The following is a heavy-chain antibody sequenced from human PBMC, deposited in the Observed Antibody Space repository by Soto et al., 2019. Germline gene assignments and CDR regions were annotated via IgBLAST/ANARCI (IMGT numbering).Heavy chain of an antibody. D-gene: IGHD3-22*01. CDR3: AASRGYDSSGYSGYYYGIDV. CDR2: ISWNSDEI. J-gene: IGHJ6*02. V-gene: IGHV3-9*01. Sequence: EVQLVESGGGLVQPGRSLRLSCAASGFTFDDYAMHWVRQRPGRGLEWVSGISWNSDEIGYPEYAKARFIISRDNAKKYQYPQMNSLSPEDTALYYCAASRGYDSSGYSGYYYGIDVWGQGTTVTVSS. CDR1: GFTFDDYA.